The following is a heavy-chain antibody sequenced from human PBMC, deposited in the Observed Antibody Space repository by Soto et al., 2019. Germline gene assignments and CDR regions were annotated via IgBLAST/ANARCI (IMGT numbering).Heavy chain of an antibody. CDR2: IRSKGNNYAT. CDR3: SRQASDFWSGKPQYYMDV. J-gene: IGHJ6*03. CDR1: GFTFSGSA. Sequence: EVQLVESGGGLVQPGGSLKLSCAASGFTFSGSALHWVRQASGTGLEWVGRIRSKGNNYATAYGASLKGRFTISRDDSKNTAYLQMNSLHTEDTAVYYCSRQASDFWSGKPQYYMDVWGKGTTVTVS. V-gene: IGHV3-73*01. D-gene: IGHD3-3*01.